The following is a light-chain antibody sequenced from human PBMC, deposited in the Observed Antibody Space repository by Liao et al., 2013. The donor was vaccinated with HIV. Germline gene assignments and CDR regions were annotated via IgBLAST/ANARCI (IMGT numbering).Light chain of an antibody. Sequence: SYVLTQPPSLSVAPGKTASITCGGNNIGTKSVHWYQQKPGQAPVLVIYYDSDRPSGIPERFSGSNSGNTATLTISRVEAGDEADYYCQVWDSSSDHPGVFGGGTKLTVL. V-gene: IGLV3-21*01. CDR1: NIGTKS. CDR2: YDS. J-gene: IGLJ3*02. CDR3: QVWDSSSDHPGV.